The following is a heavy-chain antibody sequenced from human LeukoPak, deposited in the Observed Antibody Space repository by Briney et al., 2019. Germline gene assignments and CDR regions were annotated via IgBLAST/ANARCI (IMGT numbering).Heavy chain of an antibody. Sequence: SETLSLTCAVYGGSFSGYYWSWIRQPPGKGLEWIGEINHSGGTNYNPSLKSRVTISVDTSKNQFSLKLSSVTAADTAVYYCARGPSSCLFDYWGQGTLVTVSS. V-gene: IGHV4-34*01. D-gene: IGHD2-15*01. CDR1: GGSFSGYY. J-gene: IGHJ4*02. CDR2: INHSGGT. CDR3: ARGPSSCLFDY.